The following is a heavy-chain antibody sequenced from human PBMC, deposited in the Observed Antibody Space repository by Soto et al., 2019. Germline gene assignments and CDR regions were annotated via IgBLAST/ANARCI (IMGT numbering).Heavy chain of an antibody. CDR1: GYSFTSYW. J-gene: IGHJ3*02. Sequence: EVQLVQSGAEVKKPGESLKISCKGSGYSFTSYWIGWVRQMPGKGLEWMGIIYPGDSDTRYSPSFQGQVTISADKSISTAYLQWSSLKASDTAMYYCARRRSPCSGGSCYFPSDAFDIWGQGTMVTVSS. CDR2: IYPGDSDT. D-gene: IGHD2-15*01. CDR3: ARRRSPCSGGSCYFPSDAFDI. V-gene: IGHV5-51*01.